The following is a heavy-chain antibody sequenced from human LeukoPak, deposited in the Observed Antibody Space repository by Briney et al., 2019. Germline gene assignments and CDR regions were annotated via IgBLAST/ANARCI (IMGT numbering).Heavy chain of an antibody. Sequence: GGSLRLFCVASGVTFEDYGMSWVRQVPGTGLEWVSGISGSGGSTNYADSVKGRFTISRDNSKNTLYLQMNSLRAEDTAVYYCAKETSRIGGSMASFDYWGQGTLVTVSS. D-gene: IGHD1-26*01. V-gene: IGHV3-23*01. J-gene: IGHJ4*02. CDR3: AKETSRIGGSMASFDY. CDR1: GVTFEDYG. CDR2: ISGSGGST.